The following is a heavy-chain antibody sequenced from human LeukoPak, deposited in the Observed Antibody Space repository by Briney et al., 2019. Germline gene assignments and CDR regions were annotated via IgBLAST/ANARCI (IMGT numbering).Heavy chain of an antibody. CDR3: ARDVRYCSGGSCYGGNFDY. J-gene: IGHJ4*02. CDR1: GYTFTSYD. D-gene: IGHD2-15*01. Sequence: ASVKVSCKASGYTFTSYDINWVRQATGQGLEWMGWMNPNSGNTGYAQKFQGRVTMTRNTSISTAYMELSSLRSEDTAVYYCARDVRYCSGGSCYGGNFDYWGQGTLVTVSS. V-gene: IGHV1-8*01. CDR2: MNPNSGNT.